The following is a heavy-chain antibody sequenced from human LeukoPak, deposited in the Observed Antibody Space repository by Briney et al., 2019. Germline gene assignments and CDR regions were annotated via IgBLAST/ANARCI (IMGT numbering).Heavy chain of an antibody. CDR2: ISWNSDDI. Sequence: QPGGSLRLSCVASGLSFYYYAMHWVRQGPGKGLEWVSGISWNSDDIDYAESVKGRFTISRDNRKNSLYLEMNSLRPDDTTLYYCAAGETLLNYLEYWGQRSLVTVSS. CDR1: GLSFYYYA. J-gene: IGHJ4*02. V-gene: IGHV3-9*01. CDR3: AAGETLLNYLEY. D-gene: IGHD2-21*01.